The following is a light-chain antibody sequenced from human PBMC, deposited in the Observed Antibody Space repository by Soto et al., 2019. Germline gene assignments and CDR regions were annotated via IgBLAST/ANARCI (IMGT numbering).Light chain of an antibody. CDR3: HVWDSSSGHYI. CDR1: NIGRKS. Sequence: SYELTQPHSVSVATAQTGPRISCGGNNIGRKSVHWYQQKPGRAPVVVVYDDSDRPSGIPERFSGANSGDTATLTISRVEAGDEADYYSHVWDSSSGHYIFGNGPKVTVL. J-gene: IGLJ1*01. CDR2: DDS. V-gene: IGLV3-21*02.